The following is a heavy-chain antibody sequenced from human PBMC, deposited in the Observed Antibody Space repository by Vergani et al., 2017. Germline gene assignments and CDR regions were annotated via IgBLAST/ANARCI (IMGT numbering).Heavy chain of an antibody. CDR2: IYSGGST. CDR1: GFTVSSNY. D-gene: IGHD5-18*01. Sequence: EVQLVESGGGLIQPGGSLRLSCAASGFTVSSNYMSWVRQAPGKGLEWVTGIYSGGSTYYADSVKGRFTISRDNSKNTLYLQMNSLRAEATAVYYCAIRLTAMAYFDYWGQGTLVTVSS. CDR3: AIRLTAMAYFDY. V-gene: IGHV3-53*01. J-gene: IGHJ4*02.